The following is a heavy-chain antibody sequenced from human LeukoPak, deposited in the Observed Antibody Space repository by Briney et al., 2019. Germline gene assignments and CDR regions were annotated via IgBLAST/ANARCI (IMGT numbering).Heavy chain of an antibody. CDR1: GFTFSSYG. CDR3: AKTMVRGVLFDY. Sequence: GGTLRLSCAVSGFTFSSYGMSWVRQAPGKGLEWVSAISGSGGSTYYADSVKGRFTISRDNSKNTLYLQMNSLRAEDTAVYYCAKTMVRGVLFDYWGQGTLVTVSS. V-gene: IGHV3-23*01. J-gene: IGHJ4*02. D-gene: IGHD3-10*01. CDR2: ISGSGGST.